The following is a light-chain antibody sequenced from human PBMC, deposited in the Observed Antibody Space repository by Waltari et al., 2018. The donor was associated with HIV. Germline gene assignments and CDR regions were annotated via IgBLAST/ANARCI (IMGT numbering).Light chain of an antibody. Sequence: DIQMTQSPSSLSSYVGDTFTITCQASQDISKHLNWYQQKPGKAPKVIISEASNLETGVPPRFSGSVSGRDFSLTISSLQPEDVATYYCQQSAHLWTFGRGTKVEL. CDR3: QQSAHLWT. V-gene: IGKV1-33*01. J-gene: IGKJ1*01. CDR1: QDISKH. CDR2: EAS.